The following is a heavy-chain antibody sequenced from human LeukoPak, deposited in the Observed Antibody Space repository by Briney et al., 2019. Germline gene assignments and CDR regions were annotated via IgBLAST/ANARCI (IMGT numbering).Heavy chain of an antibody. CDR3: ARFQASEFRGFDH. CDR2: INPYNGNR. CDR1: GYRFITFG. V-gene: IGHV1-18*01. D-gene: IGHD3-10*01. Sequence: GASVKVSCKTFGYRFITFGINWVRQAPGQGLEWMGWINPYNGNRYYAKKFQDRFNMTTDTSTSTAYLELQTLTSDDTAIYYCARFQASEFRGFDHWGQGTLITVSS. J-gene: IGHJ4*02.